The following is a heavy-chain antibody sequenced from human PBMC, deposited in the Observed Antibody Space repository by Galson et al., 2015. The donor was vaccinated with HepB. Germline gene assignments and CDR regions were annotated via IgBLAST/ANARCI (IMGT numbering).Heavy chain of an antibody. Sequence: SVKVSCKGSGYSFSDYGISWVRQAPGQGLEWMGWISTYNGNTNYPQKLQGRVRMTTDTSTNTAYMELWSLRSDDTAVYYCARVKLLWFGTQSTPGDFDFWGQGTLVTVSS. J-gene: IGHJ4*02. CDR3: ARVKLLWFGTQSTPGDFDF. V-gene: IGHV1-18*01. D-gene: IGHD3-10*01. CDR1: GYSFSDYG. CDR2: ISTYNGNT.